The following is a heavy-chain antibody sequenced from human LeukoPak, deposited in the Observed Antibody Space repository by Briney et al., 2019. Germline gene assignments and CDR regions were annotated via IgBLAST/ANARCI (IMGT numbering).Heavy chain of an antibody. V-gene: IGHV3-9*01. D-gene: IGHD6-19*01. CDR3: AKDLDGSGMYGGSDS. Sequence: GRSLRLSCAASGFTFDDYAMHWVRQAPGKGLEWVSGITASARTTYYADSVKGRFTIYRDNSKSTLSLQISSLRAEDTAVYYCAKDLDGSGMYGGSDSWGQGTPVTVSS. J-gene: IGHJ4*02. CDR2: ITASARTT. CDR1: GFTFDDYA.